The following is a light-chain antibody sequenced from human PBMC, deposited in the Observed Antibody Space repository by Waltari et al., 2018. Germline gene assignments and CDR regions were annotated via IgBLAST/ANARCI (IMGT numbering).Light chain of an antibody. Sequence: EIVLTQSPGPLSLSPGERATLSCRASQSVSRALAWYQQKPGQAPRLLISGASNRATGIPDRFSGSGSGTDFSLTISSLEPEDFAVYYCQHYVRLPATFGQGTKVEIK. J-gene: IGKJ1*01. CDR3: QHYVRLPAT. V-gene: IGKV3-20*01. CDR2: GAS. CDR1: QSVSRA.